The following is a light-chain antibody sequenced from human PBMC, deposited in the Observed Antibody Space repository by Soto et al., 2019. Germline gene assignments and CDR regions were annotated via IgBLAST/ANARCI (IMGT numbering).Light chain of an antibody. J-gene: IGLJ1*01. CDR3: SSYRSSSTLYV. Sequence: QSVLTQPASVSGSPGQSITISCTGTSSDVGGHNYASWYQQHPGKAPKLMIYEVSNRPSGVSNRFSGSKSGNTASLTISGLQAEDEADYYCSSYRSSSTLYVFGTGTKVTVL. CDR2: EVS. CDR1: SSDVGGHNY. V-gene: IGLV2-14*01.